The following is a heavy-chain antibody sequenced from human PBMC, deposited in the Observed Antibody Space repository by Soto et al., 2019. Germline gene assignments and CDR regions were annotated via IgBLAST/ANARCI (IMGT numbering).Heavy chain of an antibody. CDR3: ARGAAAAGILDNISNYYYYYGMDV. CDR2: MNPNSGNT. V-gene: IGHV1-8*01. J-gene: IGHJ6*02. Sequence: ASVKVSCKASGYTFTSYDINWVRQATGQGLEWMGWMNPNSGNTGYAQKFQGRVTMTRNTSISTAYMELSSLRSEDTAVYYCARGAAAAGILDNISNYYYYYGMDVWGQGTKVTVYS. CDR1: GYTFTSYD. D-gene: IGHD6-13*01.